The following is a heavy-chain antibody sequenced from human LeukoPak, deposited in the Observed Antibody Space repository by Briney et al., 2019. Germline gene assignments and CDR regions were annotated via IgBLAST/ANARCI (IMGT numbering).Heavy chain of an antibody. J-gene: IGHJ6*02. CDR2: INHSGST. CDR1: GGSFSGYY. CDR3: ARVRLHCSSTSCSYYYYYGMDV. V-gene: IGHV4-34*01. D-gene: IGHD2-2*01. Sequence: SETLSLTCAVYGGSFSGYYWSWIRPPPGKGLEWIGEINHSGSTNYNPSLKSRVTISVDTSKNQFSLQLSSVTAADTAVYYCARVRLHCSSTSCSYYYYYGMDVWGQGTTVTVSS.